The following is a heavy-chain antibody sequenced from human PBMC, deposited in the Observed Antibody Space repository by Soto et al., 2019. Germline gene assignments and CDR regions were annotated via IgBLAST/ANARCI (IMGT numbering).Heavy chain of an antibody. J-gene: IGHJ6*02. Sequence: PGESLKISCKGSGYSFTSYWISWVRQMPGKGLEWMGRIDPSDSYTNYSPSFQGHVTISADKSISTAYLQWSSLNASDTAMYYCARDRPGYCSSTSCYSYGMDVWGQGTTVTVSS. CDR1: GYSFTSYW. CDR2: IDPSDSYT. V-gene: IGHV5-10-1*01. CDR3: ARDRPGYCSSTSCYSYGMDV. D-gene: IGHD2-2*01.